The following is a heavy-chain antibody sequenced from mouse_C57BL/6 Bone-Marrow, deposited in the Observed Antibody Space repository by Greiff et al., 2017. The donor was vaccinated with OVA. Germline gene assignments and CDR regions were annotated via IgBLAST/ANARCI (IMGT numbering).Heavy chain of an antibody. CDR1: GYTFTDYY. D-gene: IGHD1-1*01. V-gene: IGHV1-76*01. CDR2: IYPGSGNT. CDR3: AREIFITTVVDYFDY. J-gene: IGHJ2*01. Sequence: QVQLKESGAELVRPGASVKLSCKASGYTFTDYYINWVKQRPGQGLEWIARIYPGSGNTYYNEKFKGKATLTAEKSSSTAYMQLSSLTSEDSAVYFCAREIFITTVVDYFDYWGQGTTLTVSS.